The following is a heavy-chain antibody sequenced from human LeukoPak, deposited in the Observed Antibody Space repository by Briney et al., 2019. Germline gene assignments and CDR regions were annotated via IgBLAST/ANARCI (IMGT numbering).Heavy chain of an antibody. CDR3: AKHMRATNTYSFFGLDV. CDR2: INWNGGGT. V-gene: IGHV3-9*01. D-gene: IGHD1-26*01. Sequence: GGSLRLSCAATGFTFKDYCMHWGRQPPGKGLEWVSSINWNGGGTDYADSVKGRSTISRDNAKNSLYLQLSSLRPEDTALYYCAKHMRATNTYSFFGLDVWGQGTTVTVSS. CDR1: GFTFKDYC. J-gene: IGHJ6*02.